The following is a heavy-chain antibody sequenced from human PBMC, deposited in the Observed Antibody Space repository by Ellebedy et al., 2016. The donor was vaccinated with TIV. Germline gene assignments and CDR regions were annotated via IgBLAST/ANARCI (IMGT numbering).Heavy chain of an antibody. V-gene: IGHV1-2*06. CDR3: ARGTKSSSSS. CDR1: GYTFTDYN. J-gene: IGHJ1*01. D-gene: IGHD6-6*01. CDR2: INPKLGRT. Sequence: ASVKVSXXGSGYTFTDYNIDWFRQAPGQGPEWVGRINPKLGRTDYAQKFQGRVTMTSDTAINTVTMDLSRLRSDDTAVYFCARGTKSSSSSWGQGTLVTVSS.